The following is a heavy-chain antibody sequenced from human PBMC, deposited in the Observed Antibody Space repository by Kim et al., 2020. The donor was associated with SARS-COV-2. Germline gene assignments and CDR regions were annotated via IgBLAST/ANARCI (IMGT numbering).Heavy chain of an antibody. CDR1: GGSIRSGGKF. Sequence: SETLSLTCSVSGGSIRSGGKFWTWIRQHPAKGLEWIGYISYSGNSYYSPSLRSRVSISLQTSENQFSLELPSVTAADTAVYYCARGQPLDYWGQGILVTVSS. V-gene: IGHV4-31*03. CDR2: ISYSGNS. CDR3: ARGQPLDY. D-gene: IGHD2-2*01. J-gene: IGHJ4*02.